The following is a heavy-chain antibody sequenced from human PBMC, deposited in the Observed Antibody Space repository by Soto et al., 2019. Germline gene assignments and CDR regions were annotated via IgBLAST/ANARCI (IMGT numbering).Heavy chain of an antibody. V-gene: IGHV1-18*04. D-gene: IGHD1-20*01. CDR3: ARWGEYHWNDSYFDY. Sequence: ASVKVSCKASGYTFTSYGISWVRQAPGQGLEWMGWISAYNGNTNYAQKLQGRVTMTTDTSTSTAYMELRSLRSDDTAVYYCARWGEYHWNDSYFDYWGQGTLVTVSS. J-gene: IGHJ4*02. CDR1: GYTFTSYG. CDR2: ISAYNGNT.